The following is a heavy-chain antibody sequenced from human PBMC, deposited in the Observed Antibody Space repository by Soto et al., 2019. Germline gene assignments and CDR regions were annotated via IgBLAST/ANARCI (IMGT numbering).Heavy chain of an antibody. D-gene: IGHD1-26*01. CDR3: ARFNSGNYYEAFDI. CDR2: IYHSEST. V-gene: IGHV4-4*02. CDR1: GGSISSRNW. J-gene: IGHJ3*02. Sequence: PSETLSLTCAVSGGSISSRNWWSWVRRPPGKGLEWIGEIYHSESTNYNPSLKSRVTISVDKSKNQFSLKLSSVTAADTAVYYCARFNSGNYYEAFDIWGQGTMVT.